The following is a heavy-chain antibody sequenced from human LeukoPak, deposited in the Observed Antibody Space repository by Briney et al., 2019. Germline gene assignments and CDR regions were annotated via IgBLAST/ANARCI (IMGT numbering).Heavy chain of an antibody. Sequence: ASVKVSCKASGYTFTGYYMHWVRQAPGQGLEWMGWINPNSGGTNYAQKFQGRVTMTRDTSISTAYMELSRLRSDDTAVYYCAKDRGLSGSLGDWGQGTLVTVSS. D-gene: IGHD1-26*01. CDR2: INPNSGGT. CDR1: GYTFTGYY. J-gene: IGHJ4*02. CDR3: AKDRGLSGSLGD. V-gene: IGHV1-2*02.